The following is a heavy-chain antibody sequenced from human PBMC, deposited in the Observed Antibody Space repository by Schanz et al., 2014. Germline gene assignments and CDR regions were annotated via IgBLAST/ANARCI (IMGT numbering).Heavy chain of an antibody. CDR3: ASGEARVTSSGVVIVPMNV. CDR1: GYTFTSYY. J-gene: IGHJ6*03. V-gene: IGHV1-46*01. Sequence: QVQLVQSGAEVKKPGASVKVSCKASGYTFTSYYMHWVRQAPGQGLEWMGKINPSSGTTRIAQNFQGRVTMTRDTSTSTVYMELSSLRSEDTAVFFCASGEARVTSSGVVIVPMNVWGKGTTVIVSS. D-gene: IGHD3-3*01. CDR2: INPSSGTT.